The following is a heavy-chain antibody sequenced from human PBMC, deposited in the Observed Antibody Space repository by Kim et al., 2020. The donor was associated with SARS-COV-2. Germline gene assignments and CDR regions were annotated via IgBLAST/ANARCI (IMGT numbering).Heavy chain of an antibody. CDR1: GFSVSGYY. Sequence: GGSLRLSCAASGFSVSGYYMTWIRQAPGKGLEWVAYIISGGSSTDSAASVNGCTTISRNSAKTPVLLQMNSLTPETAAVYYCVEEHSNWGEGTLATVSS. V-gene: IGHV3-11*01. D-gene: IGHD5-18*01. CDR2: IISGGSST. CDR3: VEEHSN. J-gene: IGHJ4*02.